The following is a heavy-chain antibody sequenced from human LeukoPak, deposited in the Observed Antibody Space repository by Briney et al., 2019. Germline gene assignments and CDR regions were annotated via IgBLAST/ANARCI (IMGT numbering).Heavy chain of an antibody. CDR3: AKANWISNADAVW. J-gene: IGHJ4*02. Sequence: GGSLRLSCAASGFSFTNYAMSWVRQAPGRGPEWVSSIGGGGETFYADSVKGRFTLSRDDSRNTVYLQLHNLRVEDTAKYYCAKANWISNADAVWWGQGTQVTVSS. D-gene: IGHD1-1*01. CDR1: GFSFTNYA. CDR2: IGGGGET. V-gene: IGHV3-23*01.